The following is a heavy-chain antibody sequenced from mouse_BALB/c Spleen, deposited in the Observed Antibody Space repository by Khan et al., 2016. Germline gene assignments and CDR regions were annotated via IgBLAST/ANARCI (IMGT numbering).Heavy chain of an antibody. D-gene: IGHD1-1*01. Sequence: GQRRRSGAELVKPGASVKLSCTASGFNIQDTYMHWVKQRPEQGLEWIGRIDPANDNTKYDPKFQGKATIPADTSSNTAYLQLSSLTSEDTAVYYCARGYYGTSHFDYWGQGTTLTVSS. V-gene: IGHV14-3*02. J-gene: IGHJ2*01. CDR3: ARGYYGTSHFDY. CDR2: IDPANDNT. CDR1: GFNIQDTY.